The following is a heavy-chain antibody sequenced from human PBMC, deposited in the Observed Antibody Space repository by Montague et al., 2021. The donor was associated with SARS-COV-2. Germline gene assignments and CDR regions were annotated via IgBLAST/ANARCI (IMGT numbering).Heavy chain of an antibody. CDR3: AGKVLTVPADY. V-gene: IGHV4/OR15-8*02. CDR2: ISYGGIA. Sequence: SETLSLTCAVSGVSITSTNWWRLVRQPPGKGLEWIGEISYGGIATYNPSLKSRATISMDRSRNLSSLKLSSVTAADTAIYYCAGKVLTVPADYWGQGTLVTVS. D-gene: IGHD4-11*01. J-gene: IGHJ4*02. CDR1: GVSITSTNW.